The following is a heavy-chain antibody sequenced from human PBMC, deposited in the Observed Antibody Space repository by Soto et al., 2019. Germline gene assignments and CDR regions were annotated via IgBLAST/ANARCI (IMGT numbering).Heavy chain of an antibody. CDR2: SGSGGNT. D-gene: IGHD1-1*01. CDR3: AKDGVYRYRSHYDS. Sequence: EVQLLQSGGSLVQPGGSLRLSCVASGFTFSSYALTWVRQAPGKGLEWVSTSGSGGNTYYTDSVKGRFTISRDNSTNTLYQQMDSLRAEDTAVYYCAKDGVYRYRSHYDSWGQGTLVTVSS. CDR1: GFTFSSYA. V-gene: IGHV3-23*01. J-gene: IGHJ4*02.